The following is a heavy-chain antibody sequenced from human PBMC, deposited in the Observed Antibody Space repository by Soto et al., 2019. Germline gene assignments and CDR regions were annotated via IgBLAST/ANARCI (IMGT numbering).Heavy chain of an antibody. Sequence: GGSLRLSCAASGFTFSSYAMHWVRQAPGKGLEWVAVISYDGSNKYYADSVKGRFTISRDNSKNTLYLQMNSLRAEDTAVYYCARDAWRWEQQPSIPDYWGQGTLVTVYS. CDR2: ISYDGSNK. CDR1: GFTFSSYA. V-gene: IGHV3-30-3*01. CDR3: ARDAWRWEQQPSIPDY. D-gene: IGHD1-26*01. J-gene: IGHJ4*02.